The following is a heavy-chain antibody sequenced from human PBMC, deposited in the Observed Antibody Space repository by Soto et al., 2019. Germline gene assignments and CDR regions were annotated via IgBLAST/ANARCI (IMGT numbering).Heavy chain of an antibody. Sequence: PGGSLRLSCAASGFTFSSYAMSWVRQAPGKGLEWVSAISGSGGSTYYADSVKGRFTISRDNSKNTLYLQMNSLRAEDTAVYYCAKVMDSSSPKYYYYGMDVWGQGTKVTVSS. CDR1: GFTFSSYA. J-gene: IGHJ6*02. D-gene: IGHD6-13*01. CDR3: AKVMDSSSPKYYYYGMDV. CDR2: ISGSGGST. V-gene: IGHV3-23*01.